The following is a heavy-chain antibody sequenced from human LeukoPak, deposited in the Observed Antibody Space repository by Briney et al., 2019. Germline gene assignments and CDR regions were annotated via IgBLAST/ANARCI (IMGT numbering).Heavy chain of an antibody. J-gene: IGHJ4*02. CDR1: GITFSSYA. V-gene: IGHV3-23*01. CDR2: ISGSGVST. CDR3: AKASAWYYFDY. Sequence: GGSLRLSCAASGITFSSYAMTWVRQAPGKGLEWVSAISGSGVSTYYAGSVKGRFTISRDNSKNTLYLQMSSLRVEDTAVYYCAKASAWYYFDYWGQGILVTVSS. D-gene: IGHD2-8*01.